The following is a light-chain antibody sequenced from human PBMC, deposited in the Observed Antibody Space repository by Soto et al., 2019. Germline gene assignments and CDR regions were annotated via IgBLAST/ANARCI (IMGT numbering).Light chain of an antibody. Sequence: QSVLTQPPSVSGAPGQRVTISCTGSSSNFGAGYDVHWYQQFPGTAPKLIIYEVSHRFSGLSYRFSGSKSGNTASLTISGLQAEDEGDYYCTSFAPGRIYVFGSGTKVTVL. V-gene: IGLV1-40*01. CDR2: EVS. CDR1: SSNFGAGYD. J-gene: IGLJ1*01. CDR3: TSFAPGRIYV.